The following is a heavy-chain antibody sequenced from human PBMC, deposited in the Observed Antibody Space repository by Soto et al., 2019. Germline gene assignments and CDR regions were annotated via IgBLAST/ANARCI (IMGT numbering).Heavy chain of an antibody. Sequence: SETLSLTCTVSGGSISRGDYYCSWIRQPPGKGLEWIGYIYYSGSTYYNPSLKSRVTISVDTSKNQFSLKLSSVTAADTAVYYCARDGRGVSTSDYWGQGTLVTVSS. CDR3: ARDGRGVSTSDY. V-gene: IGHV4-30-4*01. CDR2: IYYSGST. J-gene: IGHJ4*02. CDR1: GGSISRGDYY. D-gene: IGHD2-2*01.